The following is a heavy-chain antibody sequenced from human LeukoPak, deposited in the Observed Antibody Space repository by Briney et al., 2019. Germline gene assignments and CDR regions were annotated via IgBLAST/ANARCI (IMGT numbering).Heavy chain of an antibody. CDR1: GYSISSGYY. Sequence: SEXLSLTCAVSGYSISSGYYWGWIRQPPGKGLEWIGSIYHSGSTYYNQSLKRRVTISVDTSKNQFSLKLSSVTAADTAVYYCARHEITMVRGVIISLFDYWGQGTLVTVSS. V-gene: IGHV4-38-2*01. CDR3: ARHEITMVRGVIISLFDY. D-gene: IGHD3-10*01. CDR2: IYHSGST. J-gene: IGHJ4*02.